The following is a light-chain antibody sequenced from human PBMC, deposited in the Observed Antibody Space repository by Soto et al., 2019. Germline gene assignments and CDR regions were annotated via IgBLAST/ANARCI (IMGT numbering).Light chain of an antibody. V-gene: IGKV3D-20*02. CDR2: GAS. J-gene: IGKJ5*01. CDR1: QSVSSSY. Sequence: EIVVTQSPGTLSLSQWEIATLSCRASQSVSSSYLAWYQQKPGQAPRLLIYGASNRATGIPARFSGSGSGTDFTLTISSLEPDDFAVYYCQQRNDWQVTFGQGTRLEI. CDR3: QQRNDWQVT.